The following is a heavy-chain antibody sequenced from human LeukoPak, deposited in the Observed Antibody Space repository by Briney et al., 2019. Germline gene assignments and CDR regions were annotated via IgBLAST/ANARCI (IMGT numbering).Heavy chain of an antibody. CDR1: GYTFTGYY. J-gene: IGHJ4*02. CDR3: ARDPHSYGSVGPDY. V-gene: IGHV1-2*02. Sequence: ASVKVSCKASGYTFTGYYMHWVRQAPGQGLEWMGWINPNSGGTNYAQKFQGRVTMTRDTSISTAYMELSRLRSDDTAVYYCARDPHSYGSVGPDYWGQGTLVTVSS. CDR2: INPNSGGT. D-gene: IGHD5-18*01.